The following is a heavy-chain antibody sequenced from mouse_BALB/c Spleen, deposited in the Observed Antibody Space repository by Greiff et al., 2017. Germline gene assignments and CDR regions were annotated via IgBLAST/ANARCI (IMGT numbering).Heavy chain of an antibody. Sequence: DVKLVESGGGLVKPGGSLKLSCAASGFAFSSYDMSWVRQTPEKRLEWVAYISSGGGSTYYPDTVKGRFTISRDNAKNTLYLQMSSLKSEDTAMYYCARHRYDAMDYWGQGTSVTVSS. CDR3: ARHRYDAMDY. V-gene: IGHV5-12-1*01. CDR1: GFAFSSYD. CDR2: ISSGGGST. J-gene: IGHJ4*01.